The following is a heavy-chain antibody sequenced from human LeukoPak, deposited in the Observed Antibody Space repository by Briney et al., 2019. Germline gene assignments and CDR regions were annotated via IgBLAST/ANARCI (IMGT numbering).Heavy chain of an antibody. CDR3: AKGMSKGDYYDSSGYYGTTFDY. D-gene: IGHD3-22*01. CDR2: ISWNSGSI. Sequence: GGSLRLSCAASGFTFDDYAMHWVRQAPGKGLEWVSGISWNSGSIGYADSVKGRFTISRDNAKNSLYLQMNSLRAEDTALYYCAKGMSKGDYYDSSGYYGTTFDYWGQGTLVTVSS. J-gene: IGHJ4*02. CDR1: GFTFDDYA. V-gene: IGHV3-9*01.